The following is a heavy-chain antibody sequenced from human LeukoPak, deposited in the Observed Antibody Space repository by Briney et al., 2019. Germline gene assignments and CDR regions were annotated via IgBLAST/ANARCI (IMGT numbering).Heavy chain of an antibody. J-gene: IGHJ4*02. CDR1: GGSIGTYY. CDR2: IYYSGST. Sequence: TSETLSLTCTVSGGSIGTYYWSWIRQAPGRGLEWIGYIYYSGSTNYNASLKSRVTISVDTSKNQFSLKLSSVTAADTAVYCASRSSIWSGYQDTLYYFDSWGQGTLVTVSS. D-gene: IGHD3-3*01. CDR3: ASRSSIWSGYQDTLYYFDS. V-gene: IGHV4-59*01.